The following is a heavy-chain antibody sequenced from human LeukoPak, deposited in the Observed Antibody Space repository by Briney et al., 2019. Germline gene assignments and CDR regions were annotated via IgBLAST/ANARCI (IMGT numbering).Heavy chain of an antibody. Sequence: GGSLRLSCAASGFTFSSYGMHWVRQAPGKGLEWVAFIRYDGSNKYYADSVKGRFTISRDNSKNTLYLQMNSLRAEDTAVYYCAGNSIAAAGGGAFDIWGQGTMVTVSS. CDR3: AGNSIAAAGGGAFDI. CDR2: IRYDGSNK. J-gene: IGHJ3*02. V-gene: IGHV3-30*02. CDR1: GFTFSSYG. D-gene: IGHD6-13*01.